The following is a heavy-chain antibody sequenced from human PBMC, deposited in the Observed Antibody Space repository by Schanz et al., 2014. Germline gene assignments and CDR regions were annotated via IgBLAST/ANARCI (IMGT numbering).Heavy chain of an antibody. D-gene: IGHD2-15*01. CDR2: ISYDGSKK. Sequence: VQLVESGGGVVQPGRSLRLSCAASGFMFSSYGMHWVRQAPGKGLEWVGVISYDGSKKSYADSVKGRFTISRDNSKNTLYLQMNSLRTEDTAVYYCARLDPYCRSGTCSRAFDFWGQGTLVTVSS. V-gene: IGHV3-30*03. CDR3: ARLDPYCRSGTCSRAFDF. J-gene: IGHJ4*02. CDR1: GFMFSSYG.